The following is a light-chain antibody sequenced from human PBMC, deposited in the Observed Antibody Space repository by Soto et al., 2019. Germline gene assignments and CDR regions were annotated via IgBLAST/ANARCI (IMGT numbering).Light chain of an antibody. CDR3: QQSFNLPRT. CDR2: AAS. V-gene: IGKV1-39*01. J-gene: IGKJ1*01. CDR1: QSISSS. Sequence: DIELTQSPSSLSASVGETITITCRASQSISSSLNWFQHRPGQPPKLLLFAASNLHAGVPPRFSGSGSGTSFSLTIRSLQPEDFATYYCQQSFNLPRTFGPGTRVEFK.